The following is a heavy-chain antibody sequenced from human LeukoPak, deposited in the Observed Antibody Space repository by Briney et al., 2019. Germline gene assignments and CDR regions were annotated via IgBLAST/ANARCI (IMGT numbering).Heavy chain of an antibody. CDR3: AKEVSGSSWYYDAFDI. Sequence: GGSLRLSCAASGFTFSSYAMSWVRQAPGKGLEWVSAISGSGGSTYYADSVKGRFTISRDNSKNTLYLQMNSLRAEDTAVYYCAKEVSGSSWYYDAFDIWGQGTMVTVSS. D-gene: IGHD6-13*01. CDR2: ISGSGGST. V-gene: IGHV3-23*01. CDR1: GFTFSSYA. J-gene: IGHJ3*02.